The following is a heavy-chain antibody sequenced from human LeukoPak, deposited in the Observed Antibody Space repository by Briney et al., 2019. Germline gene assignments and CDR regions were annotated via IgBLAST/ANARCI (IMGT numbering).Heavy chain of an antibody. D-gene: IGHD5-12*01. Sequence: ASVKVSCKASGYTFTDYYIHWVRQAPGQGLEWMGEITPIFGEAQNAEKFQGRVTITADEPTSTVYMELTSLRLDDTAMYYCARDSRVASTSGLNYWGQGTLVTVSS. CDR2: ITPIFGEA. CDR3: ARDSRVASTSGLNY. V-gene: IGHV1-2*02. CDR1: GYTFTDYY. J-gene: IGHJ4*02.